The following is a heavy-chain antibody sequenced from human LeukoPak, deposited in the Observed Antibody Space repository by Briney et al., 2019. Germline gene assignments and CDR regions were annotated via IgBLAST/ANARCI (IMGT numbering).Heavy chain of an antibody. CDR3: ARDRGGGNAYFDY. D-gene: IGHD4-23*01. J-gene: IGHJ4*02. V-gene: IGHV4-59*01. CDR1: GGSISSYY. Sequence: SETLSLTCTVSGGSISSYYWSWIRQPPGKGLEWIGYIYYSGSTNYNPSLKSRVTISVDTSKNQFSLKLSSVTAADTAVYYCARDRGGGNAYFDYWGQGTLVTVSS. CDR2: IYYSGST.